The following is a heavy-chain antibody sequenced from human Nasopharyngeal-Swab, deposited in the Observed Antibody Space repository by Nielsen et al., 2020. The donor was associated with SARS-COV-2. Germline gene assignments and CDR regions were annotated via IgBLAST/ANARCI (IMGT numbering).Heavy chain of an antibody. V-gene: IGHV4-39*01. Sequence: SETLSLTCTVSGGSISSSSYYWGRIRQPPGKGLEWIRSIYYSGSTYYNPSLKSRVTISVDTSKNQFSLKLSSVTAADTAVYYCARTHHGDSSGHYSILNLFDYWGQGTLVTVSS. CDR2: IYYSGST. CDR1: GGSISSSSYY. CDR3: ARTHHGDSSGHYSILNLFDY. J-gene: IGHJ4*02. D-gene: IGHD3-22*01.